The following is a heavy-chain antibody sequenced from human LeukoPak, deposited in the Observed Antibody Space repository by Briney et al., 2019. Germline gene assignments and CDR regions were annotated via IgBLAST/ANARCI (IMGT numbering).Heavy chain of an antibody. J-gene: IGHJ4*02. Sequence: SGGSLRLSCAASGFTFSNYAMSWVRQAPGKGLEGVSGISGSSGGTNYADPVKGRFTISRDNSRNTLYLQMNSLRAEDTAVYYCAKDGGATVFYYFEYWGQGTLVTVSS. CDR2: ISGSSGGT. CDR3: AKDGGATVFYYFEY. CDR1: GFTFSNYA. D-gene: IGHD1-1*01. V-gene: IGHV3-23*01.